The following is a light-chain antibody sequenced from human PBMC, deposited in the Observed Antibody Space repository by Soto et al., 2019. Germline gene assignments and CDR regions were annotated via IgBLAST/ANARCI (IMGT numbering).Light chain of an antibody. CDR1: QNVYNN. CDR2: DVS. CDR3: QQSRNWPLT. Sequence: EIVMTQSPATLSVSPGEGATLSCKASQNVYNNLAWYQQRPGQPPRLLIYDVSTRATGISARFSGSGYGTEFTRTISSLQSEDFAVYFCQQSRNWPLTFGGGTKVEIK. V-gene: IGKV3-15*01. J-gene: IGKJ4*01.